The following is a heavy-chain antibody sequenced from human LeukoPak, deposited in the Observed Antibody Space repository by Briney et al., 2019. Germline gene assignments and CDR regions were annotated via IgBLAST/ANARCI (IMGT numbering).Heavy chain of an antibody. CDR2: ISYDGSNK. D-gene: IGHD2-2*01. V-gene: IGHV3-30*18. CDR3: AKGGLRMPFDP. CDR1: GFTFSSYG. Sequence: PGRSLRLSCAASGFTFSSYGMHWVRQAPGKGLEWVAVISYDGSNKYYADSVKGRFTISRDNSKNTLYLQMNSLRAEGTAVYYCAKGGLRMPFDPWGQGTLVTVSS. J-gene: IGHJ5*02.